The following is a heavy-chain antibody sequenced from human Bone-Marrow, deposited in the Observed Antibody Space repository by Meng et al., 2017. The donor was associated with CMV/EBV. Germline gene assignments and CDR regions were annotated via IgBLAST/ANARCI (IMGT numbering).Heavy chain of an antibody. CDR3: AKDLSVNQIEWLWGAESGY. Sequence: GGSLRLSCAASGFTFSSYAMSWVRQAPGKGLEWVSAISGSGGSTYYADSVKGRFTISRDNSKNTLYLQMNSLRAEDTAVYYCAKDLSVNQIEWLWGAESGYWGQGTLVTVSS. D-gene: IGHD3-3*01. CDR1: GFTFSSYA. CDR2: ISGSGGST. J-gene: IGHJ4*02. V-gene: IGHV3-23*01.